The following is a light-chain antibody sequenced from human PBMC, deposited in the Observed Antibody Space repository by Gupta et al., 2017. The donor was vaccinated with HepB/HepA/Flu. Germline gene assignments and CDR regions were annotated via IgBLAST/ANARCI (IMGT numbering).Light chain of an antibody. Sequence: DIQMTQSPSPLSASLGDRVTITCQASQSITTFLVWYQQKPGKAPKLLIYGASSLQSGVPSRFSGSGSGTDFTLTISSLQPEDFATYYCQQTYSTPITFGQGTRLESK. V-gene: IGKV1-39*01. CDR3: QQTYSTPIT. J-gene: IGKJ5*01. CDR2: GAS. CDR1: QSITTF.